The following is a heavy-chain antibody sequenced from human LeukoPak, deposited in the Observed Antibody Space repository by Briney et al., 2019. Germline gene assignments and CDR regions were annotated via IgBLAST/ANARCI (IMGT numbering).Heavy chain of an antibody. D-gene: IGHD4-11*01. CDR3: AAQRTVRFHY. V-gene: IGHV3-7*01. J-gene: IGHJ4*02. Sequence: GGSLRLSCAASGFTFSTYYMTWVRQAPGKGLEWVANIKQDGSQKYYVDSVQGRFTISRDNAKNSLYLQMTSLRAEDTAVYYCAAQRTVRFHYWPQGPLVTVSS. CDR1: GFTFSTYY. CDR2: IKQDGSQK.